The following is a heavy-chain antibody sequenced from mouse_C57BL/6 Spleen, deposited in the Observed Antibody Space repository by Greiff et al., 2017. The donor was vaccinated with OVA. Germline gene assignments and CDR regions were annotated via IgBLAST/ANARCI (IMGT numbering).Heavy chain of an antibody. CDR3: ARSSPQLRPFAY. Sequence: EVQLQQSGPELVKPGASVKISCKASGYTFTDYYMNWVKQSHGKSLEWIGDINPNNGGTSYNQKFKGKATLTVDKSSSTAYMELRSLTSEDSAVYYCARSSPQLRPFAYWGQGTLVTVSA. V-gene: IGHV1-26*01. J-gene: IGHJ3*01. CDR2: INPNNGGT. D-gene: IGHD3-2*02. CDR1: GYTFTDYY.